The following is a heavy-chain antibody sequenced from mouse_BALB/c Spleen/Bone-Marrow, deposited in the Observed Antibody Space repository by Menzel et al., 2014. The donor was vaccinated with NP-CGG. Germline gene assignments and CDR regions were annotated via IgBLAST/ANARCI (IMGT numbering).Heavy chain of an antibody. CDR2: IRNKANGYTT. J-gene: IGHJ2*01. CDR1: GFTFTDYY. V-gene: IGHV7-3*02. CDR3: ARDKGRVFFDY. Sequence: DVMLVESGGGLVQPGGSLRLSCATSGFTFTDYYMNWVRQPPGKALEWLGFIRNKANGYTTEYSASVKSRFTISRDNSQNILYLQMNTLRVDDSATYYCARDKGRVFFDYWGQGTTLTVPS.